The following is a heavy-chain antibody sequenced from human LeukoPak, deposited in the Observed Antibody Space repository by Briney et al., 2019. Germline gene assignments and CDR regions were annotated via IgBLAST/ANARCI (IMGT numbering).Heavy chain of an antibody. Sequence: SGGSLRLSCAASGFIFSSYWMHWVRHAPGKGLAWVSRINTDGSSTSYADSVKGRFTISRDNSKNTLYLQINGLRAEDTAVYYCATRDSGDHPFFDYWGQGTLVTVSS. J-gene: IGHJ4*02. D-gene: IGHD4-17*01. CDR2: INTDGSST. CDR1: GFIFSSYW. CDR3: ATRDSGDHPFFDY. V-gene: IGHV3-74*01.